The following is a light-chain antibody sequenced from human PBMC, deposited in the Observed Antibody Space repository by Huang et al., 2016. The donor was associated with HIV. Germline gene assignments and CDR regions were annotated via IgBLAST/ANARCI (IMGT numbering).Light chain of an antibody. V-gene: IGKV3-15*01. J-gene: IGKJ2*01. CDR3: QQYHNWPPYT. CDR2: GAS. Sequence: EILLTQSPATLSVSPGERVTLSCRASQSISNNLAWYQQKPGQAPRLLIYGASTRATANPARFSGSASGTEFTLTISSLQSEDFAVYYCQQYHNWPPYTFGQGTKLEI. CDR1: QSISNN.